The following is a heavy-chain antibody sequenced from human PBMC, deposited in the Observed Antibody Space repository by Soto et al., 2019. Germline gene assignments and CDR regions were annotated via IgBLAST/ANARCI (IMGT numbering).Heavy chain of an antibody. CDR3: ARTYDSSAYQTLTFDY. CDR2: IWYDGSNK. D-gene: IGHD3-22*01. Sequence: GGSLRLSCAASGFIFSSYTMNWVRQAPGKGLEWVAVIWYDGSNKYYADSVKGRFTISRDNSKNTLYLQMNSLRAEDTAVYYCARTYDSSAYQTLTFDYWGQGTLVTVSS. V-gene: IGHV3-33*08. CDR1: GFIFSSYT. J-gene: IGHJ4*02.